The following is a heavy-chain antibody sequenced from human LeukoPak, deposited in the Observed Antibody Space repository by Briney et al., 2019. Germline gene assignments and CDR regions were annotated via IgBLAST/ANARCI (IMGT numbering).Heavy chain of an antibody. Sequence: PGGSLRLSCTASGFTFSNFWVHWVRQAPGKGLAWVSRISTDGRSTDYADSVKGRFTISRDNAKNTLYLQMNSLGVEDTAVYYCAKPGIAVPGGYDAWGQGTMVTVPS. CDR2: ISTDGRST. J-gene: IGHJ3*01. V-gene: IGHV3-74*01. CDR1: GFTFSNFW. CDR3: AKPGIAVPGGYDA. D-gene: IGHD6-19*01.